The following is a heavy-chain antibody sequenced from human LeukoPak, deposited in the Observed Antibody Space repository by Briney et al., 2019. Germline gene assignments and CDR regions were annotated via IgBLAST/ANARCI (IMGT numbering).Heavy chain of an antibody. J-gene: IGHJ3*02. Sequence: SVKVSCKASGGTFSSYAISWVRQAPGQGLKWMGRIIPILGIANYAQKFQGRVTITADKSTSTAYMELSSLRSEDTAVYYCAQTLNSGYDLDAFDIWGQGTMVTVSS. D-gene: IGHD5-12*01. CDR2: IIPILGIA. CDR1: GGTFSSYA. CDR3: AQTLNSGYDLDAFDI. V-gene: IGHV1-69*04.